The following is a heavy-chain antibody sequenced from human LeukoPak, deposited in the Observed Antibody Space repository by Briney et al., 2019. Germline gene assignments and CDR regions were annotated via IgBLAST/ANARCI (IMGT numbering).Heavy chain of an antibody. Sequence: SVKVSCKASGGTFSSYAINWVRQAPGQGLEWMGGIIPIFDTANYAQNFQGRVTITADESTSTAYMELSSLRSEDTAVYYCTGNYYGSGSYADFDYWGQGTLVTVSS. J-gene: IGHJ4*02. CDR3: TGNYYGSGSYADFDY. V-gene: IGHV1-69*01. CDR2: IIPIFDTA. D-gene: IGHD3-10*01. CDR1: GGTFSSYA.